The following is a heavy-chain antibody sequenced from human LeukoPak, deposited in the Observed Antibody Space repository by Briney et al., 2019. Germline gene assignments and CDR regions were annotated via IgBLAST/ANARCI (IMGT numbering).Heavy chain of an antibody. Sequence: SETLTLTCAVYGGSFSGYYWSWIRQPPGKGLEWIGEINHSGSTNYNPSLKSRVTISVDTSKNPFSLKLSSVTAADTAVYYCARAGVTTVRGRDGMDVWGKGTTVTVSS. CDR3: ARAGVTTVRGRDGMDV. V-gene: IGHV4-34*01. D-gene: IGHD3-10*01. J-gene: IGHJ6*04. CDR2: INHSGST. CDR1: GGSFSGYY.